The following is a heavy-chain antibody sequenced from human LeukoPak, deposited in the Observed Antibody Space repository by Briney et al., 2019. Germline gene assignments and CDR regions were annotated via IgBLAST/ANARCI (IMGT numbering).Heavy chain of an antibody. CDR2: IYTSGST. V-gene: IGHV4-4*09. Sequence: SETLSLTCTASGGSISSYYWSWIRQPPGKGLEWIGYIYTSGSTNYNPSLKSRVTISVDTSKNQFSLKLSSVTAADTAVYYCARHGYYYDSSGYFDYWGQGTLVTVSS. J-gene: IGHJ4*02. CDR3: ARHGYYYDSSGYFDY. CDR1: GGSISSYY. D-gene: IGHD3-22*01.